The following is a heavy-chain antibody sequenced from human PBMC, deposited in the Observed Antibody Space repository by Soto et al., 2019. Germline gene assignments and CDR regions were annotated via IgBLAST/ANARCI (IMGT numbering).Heavy chain of an antibody. V-gene: IGHV4-34*01. Sequence: PSETLSLTCAVYSGSFSGSWWTWLRQPPGKGLEWIGEINHSGSTNYNPSLKSRVTISLDTSKSQFSLRLSSVTAADTAVYYCARDPLGGSYYFDYRGQGALVTVSS. CDR2: INHSGST. CDR1: SGSFSGSW. D-gene: IGHD1-26*01. CDR3: ARDPLGGSYYFDY. J-gene: IGHJ4*02.